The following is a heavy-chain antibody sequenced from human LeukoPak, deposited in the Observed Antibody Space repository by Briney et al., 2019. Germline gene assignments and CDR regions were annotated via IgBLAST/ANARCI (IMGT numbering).Heavy chain of an antibody. J-gene: IGHJ4*02. CDR2: LRYDGSNQ. V-gene: IGHV3-30*02. Sequence: PGGSLRLSCEASGFTFIRNGMHWVRQAPGKGLEWVAFLRYDGSNQYYADSVQGRLTISRDNSKNTLYLQMYSLRAEDTAVYYCARDDPHYDILTGYYPIDSWGQGTLVTVSS. CDR1: GFTFIRNG. D-gene: IGHD3-9*01. CDR3: ARDDPHYDILTGYYPIDS.